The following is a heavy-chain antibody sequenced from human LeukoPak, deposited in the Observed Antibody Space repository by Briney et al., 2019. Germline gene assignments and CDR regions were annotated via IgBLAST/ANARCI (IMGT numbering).Heavy chain of an antibody. D-gene: IGHD3-10*01. V-gene: IGHV3-20*04. CDR2: INWNGGST. CDR3: ARDMGDYYGSGSYYKWAFHI. J-gene: IGHJ3*02. Sequence: GGSLRLSCAASGFTFDDYGMSWVRQAPGKGLEWVSGINWNGGSTGYADSVKGRFTISRDNAKNSLYLQMNSLRAEDTALYYCARDMGDYYGSGSYYKWAFHIWGQGTMVTVSS. CDR1: GFTFDDYG.